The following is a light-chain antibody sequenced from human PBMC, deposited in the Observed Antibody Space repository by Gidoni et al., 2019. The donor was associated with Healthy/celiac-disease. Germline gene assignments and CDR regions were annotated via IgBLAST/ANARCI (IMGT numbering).Light chain of an antibody. V-gene: IGKV1-6*01. CDR2: AAS. CDR3: LQDYNYPRT. J-gene: IGKJ2*01. CDR1: QGIRND. Sequence: ALQRTQSPSSLSASVGDRVTITCRASQGIRNDLGWYQQKPGKAPKLLIYAASSLQSGVPSRFSGSGSGTDFTLTISSLQPEDFATYYCLQDYNYPRTFXQXTKLEIK.